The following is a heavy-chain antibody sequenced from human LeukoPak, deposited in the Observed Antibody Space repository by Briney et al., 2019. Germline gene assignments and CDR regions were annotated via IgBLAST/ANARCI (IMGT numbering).Heavy chain of an antibody. D-gene: IGHD3-10*01. Sequence: GASVKVSCKASGYTFTNYYIHWVRQAPGQGLEWMGIINPSGGSTSYSQKLQGRVTMTRDMSTSTVYMEPSSLRSEDTAVYYCARDLPSDTSGSYYTKASYYFDYWGQGTLVTVSS. CDR1: GYTFTNYY. CDR2: INPSGGST. J-gene: IGHJ4*02. V-gene: IGHV1-46*01. CDR3: ARDLPSDTSGSYYTKASYYFDY.